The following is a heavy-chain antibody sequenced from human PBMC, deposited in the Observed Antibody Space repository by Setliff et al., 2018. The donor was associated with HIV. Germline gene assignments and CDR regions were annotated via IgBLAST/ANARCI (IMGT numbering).Heavy chain of an antibody. CDR1: GVSFSDYY. CDR3: ATTYCRGADCPQMYDY. J-gene: IGHJ4*02. V-gene: IGHV4-34*01. Sequence: PSETLSLTCAVYGVSFSDYYWGWIRQPPGKGLEWIGEINHSGTTNHNPSLSSRVTISVDTSRKQWSLRLNSVTAADTAVYYCATTYCRGADCPQMYDYWGQGTLVTVSS. CDR2: INHSGTT. D-gene: IGHD2-21*02.